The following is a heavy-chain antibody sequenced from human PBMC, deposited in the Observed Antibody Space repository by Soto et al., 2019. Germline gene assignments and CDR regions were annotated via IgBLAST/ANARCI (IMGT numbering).Heavy chain of an antibody. J-gene: IGHJ6*02. CDR2: IIPIFGTA. D-gene: IGHD6-13*01. CDR1: GGTFSSYA. Sequence: SVKVSCKASGGTFSSYAISWVRQAPGQGLEWMGGIIPIFGTANYAQKFQGRVTITADESTSTAYMELSSLRSEDTAVYYCARPSGIAAAGYYYYYGMDVSGQGTTVTVSS. V-gene: IGHV1-69*13. CDR3: ARPSGIAAAGYYYYYGMDV.